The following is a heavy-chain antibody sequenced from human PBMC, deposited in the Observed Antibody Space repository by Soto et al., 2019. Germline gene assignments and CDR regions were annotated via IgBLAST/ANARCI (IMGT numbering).Heavy chain of an antibody. CDR3: TRHYYDSSSYEAADFHH. CDR2: IYTGGRT. V-gene: IGHV3-53*01. Sequence: EVQLVESGGGLIQPGGSLRLSCAASGFSVSSIYMSWVRQAPGKGLEWVSVIYTGGRTFYADSVKGRFTTSRDISKNTLYLQMNSLRAEDTAVYYCTRHYYDSSSYEAADFHHWGQGTLVTVSS. J-gene: IGHJ1*01. CDR1: GFSVSSIY. D-gene: IGHD3-22*01.